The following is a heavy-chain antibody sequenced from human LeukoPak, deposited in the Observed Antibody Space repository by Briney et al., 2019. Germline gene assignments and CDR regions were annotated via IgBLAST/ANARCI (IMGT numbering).Heavy chain of an antibody. Sequence: GGSLRLSCAASGFTFSDYYMSWIRQAPGKGLEWVSYISASGSTIYYADSVKGRFTISRDNAENSLSLYLQMNSLRAEDTAVYYCARAGGGAVAGAYYFDYWGQGTLVTVSS. V-gene: IGHV3-11*04. J-gene: IGHJ4*02. CDR1: GFTFSDYY. CDR3: ARAGGGAVAGAYYFDY. D-gene: IGHD6-19*01. CDR2: ISASGSTI.